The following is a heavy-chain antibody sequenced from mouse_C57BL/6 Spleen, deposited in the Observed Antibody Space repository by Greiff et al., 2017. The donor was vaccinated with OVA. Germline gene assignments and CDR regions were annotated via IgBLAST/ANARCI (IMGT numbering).Heavy chain of an antibody. CDR2: IRSKSNNYAT. CDR1: GFSFNTYA. Sequence: GGGLVQPKGSLKLSCAASGFSFNTYAMNWVRQAPGKGLEWVARIRSKSNNYATYYADSVKDRFTISRDDSESMLYLQMNNLKTEDTAMYYCVRQDDYHYYAMDYWGQGTSVTVSS. V-gene: IGHV10-1*01. CDR3: VRQDDYHYYAMDY. J-gene: IGHJ4*01. D-gene: IGHD2-4*01.